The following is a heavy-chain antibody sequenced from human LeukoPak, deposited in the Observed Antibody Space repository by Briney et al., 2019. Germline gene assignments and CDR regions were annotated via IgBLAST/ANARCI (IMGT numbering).Heavy chain of an antibody. V-gene: IGHV4-34*01. CDR3: ARGRGYSYGYPDY. J-gene: IGHJ4*02. D-gene: IGHD5-18*01. Sequence: SETLSLTCAVYGGSFSGYYWSWIRQPPGKGREWIGEINHSGSTNYNPSLKSRVTISVDTSKNQFSLKLSSVTAADTAVYYCARGRGYSYGYPDYWGQGTLVTVSS. CDR2: INHSGST. CDR1: GGSFSGYY.